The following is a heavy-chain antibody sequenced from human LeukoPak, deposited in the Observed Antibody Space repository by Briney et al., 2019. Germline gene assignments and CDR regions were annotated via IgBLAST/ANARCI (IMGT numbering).Heavy chain of an antibody. CDR1: GYTFTSYA. Sequence: ASVKVSCKASGYTFTSYAMHWVRQAPGQRLEWMGWINAGNGNTKYSQEFQGRVTMTRDMSTSTVYMELSSLRSEDTAVYYCARDADYGDPGHFDYWGQGTLVTVSS. D-gene: IGHD4-17*01. CDR3: ARDADYGDPGHFDY. CDR2: INAGNGNT. J-gene: IGHJ4*02. V-gene: IGHV1-3*03.